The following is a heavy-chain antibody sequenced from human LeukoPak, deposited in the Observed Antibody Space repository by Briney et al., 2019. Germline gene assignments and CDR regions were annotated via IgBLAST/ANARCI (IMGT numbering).Heavy chain of an antibody. CDR1: GGSISSYY. V-gene: IGHV4-59*01. Sequence: NSSETLSLTCTVSGGSISSYYWSWIRQPPGKGLEWIGYIYYSGSTNYNPSLKSRVTISVDTSKNQFSLKLSSVTAADTAVYYCARGPSITMIDNFDYWGQGTLVTVSS. J-gene: IGHJ4*02. D-gene: IGHD3-22*01. CDR3: ARGPSITMIDNFDY. CDR2: IYYSGST.